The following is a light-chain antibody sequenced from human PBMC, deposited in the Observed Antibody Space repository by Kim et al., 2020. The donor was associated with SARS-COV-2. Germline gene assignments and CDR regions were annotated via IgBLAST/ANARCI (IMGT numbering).Light chain of an antibody. Sequence: QSLTISCTGPSSDVGGYNYVSWYQQHPGKAPKLMIYDVSNRPSGVSNRFSGSKSGNTASLTISGLQAEDEADYYCSSYTSSSTLDVFGTGTKVTVL. CDR3: SSYTSSSTLDV. CDR1: SSDVGGYNY. J-gene: IGLJ1*01. V-gene: IGLV2-14*03. CDR2: DVS.